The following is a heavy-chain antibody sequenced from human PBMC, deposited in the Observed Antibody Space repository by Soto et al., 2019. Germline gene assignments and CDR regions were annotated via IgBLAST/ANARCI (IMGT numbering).Heavy chain of an antibody. V-gene: IGHV4-39*01. Sequence: SETLSLTCTVSGDSLRSSYHYWGWIRQLPGKGLEWIGSIYYTGNTYYNPSLKSRVSISVDMATNEISLRLRAESIADTAVYYCVRVEMYAGEFTPNFDRRGQGALVTVSS. CDR1: GDSLRSSYHY. CDR3: VRVEMYAGEFTPNFDR. J-gene: IGHJ4*02. CDR2: IYYTGNT. D-gene: IGHD2-8*01.